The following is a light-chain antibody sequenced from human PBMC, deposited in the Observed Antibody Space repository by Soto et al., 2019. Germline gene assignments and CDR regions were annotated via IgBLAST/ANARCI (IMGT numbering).Light chain of an antibody. Sequence: QSVLTQPRSVSGSPGQSVTISCTGTNSDVGGYDYVSWYQHHPGKAPKLLIYEVTNRPSGVSHRFSGSKSGNTASLTISWLQAEDEADYYCSSYTTTSTDVFGTGTKVTVL. CDR3: SSYTTTSTDV. CDR1: NSDVGGYDY. V-gene: IGLV2-14*01. CDR2: EVT. J-gene: IGLJ1*01.